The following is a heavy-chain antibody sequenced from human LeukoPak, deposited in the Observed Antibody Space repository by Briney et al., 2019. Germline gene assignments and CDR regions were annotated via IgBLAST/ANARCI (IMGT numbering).Heavy chain of an antibody. CDR1: GFIFSNFP. J-gene: IGHJ6*02. CDR3: AKILGDDSSGYYYYGMDV. Sequence: GGSLRLSCAASGFIFSNFPMTWVRQTPGKGLEGGSSISGTGGDTYYTDSVRGRFTISRDTSKNTLYLQMNSLRAEDTAVYYCAKILGDDSSGYYYYGMDVWGQGTTVTVSS. V-gene: IGHV3-23*01. CDR2: ISGTGGDT. D-gene: IGHD3-22*01.